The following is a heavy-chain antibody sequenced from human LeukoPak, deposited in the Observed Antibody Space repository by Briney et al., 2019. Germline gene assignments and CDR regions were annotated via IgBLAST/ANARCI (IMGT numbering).Heavy chain of an antibody. D-gene: IGHD6-13*01. CDR3: ARGMAAAGTAVGPTAFDY. V-gene: IGHV5-51*01. Sequence: GESLKISCKGSGYSFSSYWIGWVRQMPGKGLEWMGIIYPGDSDTRYSPSFQGQVTISADKSISTAYLQWSTLKASDTAMYYRARGMAAAGTAVGPTAFDYWGQGTLVIVSS. J-gene: IGHJ4*02. CDR2: IYPGDSDT. CDR1: GYSFSSYW.